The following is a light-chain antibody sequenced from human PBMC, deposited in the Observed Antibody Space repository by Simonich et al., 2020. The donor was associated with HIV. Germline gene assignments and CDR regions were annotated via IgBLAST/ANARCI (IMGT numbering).Light chain of an antibody. Sequence: SYELTQPPSVSVSPGQTARSTCPGDALPKKYAYWYQQKSGQAPELVIYEDSKRPSGIPARFSGSSSGTMATLTISGAQVEDEADYYCYSTDSSGNHRVFGGGTKLTVL. CDR2: EDS. CDR3: YSTDSSGNHRV. V-gene: IGLV3-10*01. J-gene: IGLJ3*02. CDR1: ALPKKY.